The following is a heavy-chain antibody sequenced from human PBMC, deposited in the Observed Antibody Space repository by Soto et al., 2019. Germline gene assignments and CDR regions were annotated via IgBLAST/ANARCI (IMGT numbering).Heavy chain of an antibody. J-gene: IGHJ6*02. CDR1: GFSLSTSGMC. CDR3: ARTPRYCSSTSCYTTYYYGMDV. V-gene: IGHV2-70*01. CDR2: IDWDDDK. Sequence: SGPTLVNATQTLTLTCTFSGFSLSTSGMCVSWIRQPPGKALEWLALIDWDDDKYYSTSLKTRLTISKDTSKNQVVLTMTNMEPVDTATYYCARTPRYCSSTSCYTTYYYGMDVWGQGTTVTVSS. D-gene: IGHD2-2*02.